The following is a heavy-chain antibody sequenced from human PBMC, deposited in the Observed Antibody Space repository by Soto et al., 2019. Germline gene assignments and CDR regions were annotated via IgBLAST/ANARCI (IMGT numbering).Heavy chain of an antibody. CDR1: GGSFSGYY. Sequence: SETLSLTCAVYGGSFSGYYWSWIRQPPGKGLEWIGEINHSGSTNYNPSLKSRVTISVDTSKNQFSLKLSSVTAADTAVYYCARGPPPPYYYYGMDVWGQGTTVTVSS. CDR3: ARGPPPPYYYYGMDV. V-gene: IGHV4-34*01. J-gene: IGHJ6*02. CDR2: INHSGST.